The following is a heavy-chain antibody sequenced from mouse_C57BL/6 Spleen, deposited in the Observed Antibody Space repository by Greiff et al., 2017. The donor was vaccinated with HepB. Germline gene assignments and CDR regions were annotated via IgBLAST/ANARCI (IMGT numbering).Heavy chain of an antibody. CDR2: IYPRSGNT. V-gene: IGHV1-81*01. CDR3: AREEDGYYGAY. D-gene: IGHD2-3*01. CDR1: GYTFTSYG. Sequence: LQQSGAELARPGASVKLSCKASGYTFTSYGISWVKQRTGQGLEWIGEIYPRSGNTYYNEKFKGKATLTADKSSSTAYMELRSLTSEDSAVYFCAREEDGYYGAYWGQGTLVTVSA. J-gene: IGHJ3*01.